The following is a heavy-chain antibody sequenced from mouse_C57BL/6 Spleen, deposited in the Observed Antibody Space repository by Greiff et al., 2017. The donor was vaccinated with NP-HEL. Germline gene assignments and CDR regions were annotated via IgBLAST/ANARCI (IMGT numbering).Heavy chain of an antibody. Sequence: QVQLQQPGAELVMPGASVTLSCKASGYTFTSYWMHWVKQRPGQGLEWIGEIDPSDSYTNYNQKFKGKSTLTVDKSSSTAYMQLSSLTSEDSAVYYCAAMVTTRDYYAMDYWGQGTSGTVSS. CDR2: IDPSDSYT. CDR3: AAMVTTRDYYAMDY. CDR1: GYTFTSYW. V-gene: IGHV1-69*01. D-gene: IGHD2-2*01. J-gene: IGHJ4*01.